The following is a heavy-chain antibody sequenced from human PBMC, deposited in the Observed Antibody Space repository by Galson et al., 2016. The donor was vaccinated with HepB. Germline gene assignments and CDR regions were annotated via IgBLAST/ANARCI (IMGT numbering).Heavy chain of an antibody. CDR2: ISFYNDNT. D-gene: IGHD2-21*02. J-gene: IGHJ6*03. CDR1: GDTFSSYG. CDR3: ASGVGDYYYYYHMDV. V-gene: IGHV1-18*04. Sequence: SVKVSCKASGDTFSSYGIIWVRQAPGQGLEWMGWISFYNDNTNYAQKLQGRVTMTTDTSTSTAYMELRSLRSDDTAVYYCASGVGDYYYYYHMDVWGKGTTVTVS.